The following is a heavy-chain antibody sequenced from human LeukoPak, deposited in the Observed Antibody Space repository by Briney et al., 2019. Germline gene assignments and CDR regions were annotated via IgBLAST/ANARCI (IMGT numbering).Heavy chain of an antibody. V-gene: IGHV3-74*01. CDR2: INSDGSST. Sequence: HPGGSLRLSCAASGFTFSSYWMHWVRQAPGKGLVWVSRINSDGSSTSYADSVKGRFTISRDNAKNTLDLQMSSLRADDTAVYYCAKHSSGITGAGKIQYWGQGTLVTVSS. CDR3: AKHSSGITGAGKIQY. CDR1: GFTFSSYW. J-gene: IGHJ1*01. D-gene: IGHD6-19*01.